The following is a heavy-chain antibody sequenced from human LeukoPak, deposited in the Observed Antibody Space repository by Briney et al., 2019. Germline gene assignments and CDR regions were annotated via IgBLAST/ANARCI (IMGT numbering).Heavy chain of an antibody. CDR1: GFTFSSYG. CDR2: ISYDGSNE. D-gene: IGHD6-13*01. V-gene: IGHV3-30*19. CDR3: ARDHSSSWYYFDY. J-gene: IGHJ4*02. Sequence: GGSLRLSCAASGFTFSSYGMHWVRQAPGKGLEWVAVISYDGSNEYYADSVKGRFTISRDNSKNTLYLQMNSLRAEDTAVYYCARDHSSSWYYFDYWGQGTLVTVSS.